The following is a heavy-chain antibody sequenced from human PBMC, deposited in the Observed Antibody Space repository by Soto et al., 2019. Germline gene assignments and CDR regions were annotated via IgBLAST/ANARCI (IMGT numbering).Heavy chain of an antibody. J-gene: IGHJ4*02. V-gene: IGHV4-59*01. D-gene: IGHD1-26*01. CDR3: ARGPPYSGSYHYFDY. CDR1: GGSISSYY. CDR2: IYYSGST. Sequence: SETLSLTCTVSGGSISSYYWSWIRQPPGKGLEWIGYIYYSGSTNYNPSLKSRVTISVDTSKNQFSLKLNSVTAADTAVYYCARGPPYSGSYHYFDYWGQGTLVSVSS.